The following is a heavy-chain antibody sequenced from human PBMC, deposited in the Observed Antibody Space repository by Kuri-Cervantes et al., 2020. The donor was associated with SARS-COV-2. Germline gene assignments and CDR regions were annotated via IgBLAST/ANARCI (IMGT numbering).Heavy chain of an antibody. Sequence: GESLKISCAASGFTFSSYGMHWVRQAPGKGLEWVAVISYDGSNKYYADSVKGRFTISRDNSKNTLYLQMNSLRAEDTAVYYCAREHGSGWYSRGYYFDYWGQGTLVTVSS. D-gene: IGHD6-19*01. CDR3: AREHGSGWYSRGYYFDY. CDR1: GFTFSSYG. V-gene: IGHV3-30*03. J-gene: IGHJ4*02. CDR2: ISYDGSNK.